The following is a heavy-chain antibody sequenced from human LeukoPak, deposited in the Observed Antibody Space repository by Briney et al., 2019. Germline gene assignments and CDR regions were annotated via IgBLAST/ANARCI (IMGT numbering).Heavy chain of an antibody. CDR2: IIPILGIA. V-gene: IGHV1-69*02. CDR3: ARAVRVGAIDY. D-gene: IGHD1-26*01. CDR1: GGTFSSYT. Sequence: ASVKVSCKASGGTFSSYTVSWVRQAPGQGLEWIGRIIPILGIANYAQKFQGRVTITADKSTSTAYMELSSLRSEDTAVYYCARAVRVGAIDYWGQGTLVTVSS. J-gene: IGHJ4*02.